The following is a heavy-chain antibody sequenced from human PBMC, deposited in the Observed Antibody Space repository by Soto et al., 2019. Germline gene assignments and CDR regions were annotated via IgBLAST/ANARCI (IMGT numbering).Heavy chain of an antibody. Sequence: QVQLVQSGAEVKKPGASVKVSCKASGYTFTSYDINWVRQATGQGLEWMGWMNPNSGNTGYAQKFQGRVTMTRNTSISTAYMELSSLRSEDTAVYYCARGPPTLRYFVWSPYYYYYYGMDVWGQGTTVTVSS. CDR3: ARGPPTLRYFVWSPYYYYYYGMDV. V-gene: IGHV1-8*01. D-gene: IGHD3-9*01. CDR2: MNPNSGNT. CDR1: GYTFTSYD. J-gene: IGHJ6*02.